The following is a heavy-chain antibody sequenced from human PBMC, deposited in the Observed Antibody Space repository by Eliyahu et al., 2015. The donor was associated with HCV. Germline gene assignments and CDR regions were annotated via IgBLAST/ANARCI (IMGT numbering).Heavy chain of an antibody. CDR1: XGSLXGYF. J-gene: IGHJ4*01. CDR3: ARAPRGGHCSGASCYFTL. CDR2: IXXSGST. Sequence: QLQQWGAGLLKPSETLSXXCAVYXGSLXGYFXSXXRQPPGKGLEWIGEIXXSGSTNYNSSLKSRVTISVDTSKNQFSLKVTSVTAADTAVYYCARAPRGGHCSGASCYFTLWGHGTLVAVSS. D-gene: IGHD2-15*01. V-gene: IGHV4-34*01.